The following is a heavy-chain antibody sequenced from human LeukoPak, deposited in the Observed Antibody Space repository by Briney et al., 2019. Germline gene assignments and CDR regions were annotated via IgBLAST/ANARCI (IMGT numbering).Heavy chain of an antibody. CDR2: IYYSGST. CDR1: GGSISSYY. Sequence: SETRSLTCSVSGGSISSYYWSWIRQPPGKGLEWIGYIYYSGSTNYNPSLKSRVTISVDTSKNQFSLKLSSVTAADTAVYYCARLIVGYYGSGTYYTIDYWGQGPLVTVSS. D-gene: IGHD3-10*01. CDR3: ARLIVGYYGSGTYYTIDY. V-gene: IGHV4-59*08. J-gene: IGHJ4*02.